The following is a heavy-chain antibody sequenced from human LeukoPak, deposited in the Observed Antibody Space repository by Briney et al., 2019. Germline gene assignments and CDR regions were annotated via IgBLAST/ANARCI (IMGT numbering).Heavy chain of an antibody. CDR1: GFSFSSYW. CDR2: IKHDGSQK. Sequence: GGSLRLSCAASGFSFSSYWMTWVRQAPGKGLEWVANIKHDGSQKYYVDSVKGRFTISRDNAKNSLYLQMNSLRAEVTAVYYCVSTGSLLDYWGQGTLVTVSS. J-gene: IGHJ4*02. V-gene: IGHV3-7*01. D-gene: IGHD3-10*01. CDR3: VSTGSLLDY.